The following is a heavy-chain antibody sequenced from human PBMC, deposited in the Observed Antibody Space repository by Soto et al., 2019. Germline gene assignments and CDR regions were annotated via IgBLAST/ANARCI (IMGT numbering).Heavy chain of an antibody. D-gene: IGHD1-26*01. J-gene: IGHJ5*02. Sequence: PGGSLRLSCAASGFTFSDYSMNWVRQAPGKGLEWVSSISSGSSYTYYADSVTGRFTISRDNAKNTLYLQMNSLGAEDTAAYYCAREVGVVLGAATWGQGTPVTVSS. CDR1: GFTFSDYS. CDR3: AREVGVVLGAAT. V-gene: IGHV3-21*01. CDR2: ISSGSSYT.